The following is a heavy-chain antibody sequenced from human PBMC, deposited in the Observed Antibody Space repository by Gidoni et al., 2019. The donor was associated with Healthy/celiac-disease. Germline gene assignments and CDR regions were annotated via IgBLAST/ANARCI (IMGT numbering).Heavy chain of an antibody. V-gene: IGHV3-23*01. CDR2: ISGSGGST. CDR3: AKGGVMVRGVTDY. J-gene: IGHJ4*02. D-gene: IGHD3-10*01. Sequence: EVQLLESGGGLVQPGGSLRLSCAASGFTFSSYAMSWVRQAPGKGREWVSAISGSGGSTYYADSVKGRFTISRDNSKNTLYLQMNSLRAEDTAVYYCAKGGVMVRGVTDYWGQGTLVTVSS. CDR1: GFTFSSYA.